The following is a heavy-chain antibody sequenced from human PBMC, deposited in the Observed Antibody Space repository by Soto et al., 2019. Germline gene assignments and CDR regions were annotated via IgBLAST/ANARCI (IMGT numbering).Heavy chain of an antibody. Sequence: GSLRLSCAASGFIFSTYAMNWVRQAPGKGLEWVSAVSGSGGSTYYADSVKGRFTISRDNSKNALYLQMNSLRAEDTAVYHCAKGWSDYFDSWGQGTLVTVSS. J-gene: IGHJ4*02. CDR3: AKGWSDYFDS. D-gene: IGHD2-15*01. CDR2: VSGSGGST. CDR1: GFIFSTYA. V-gene: IGHV3-23*01.